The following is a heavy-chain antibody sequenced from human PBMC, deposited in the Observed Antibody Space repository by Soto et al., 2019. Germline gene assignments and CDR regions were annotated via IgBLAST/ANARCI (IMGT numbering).Heavy chain of an antibody. CDR1: GFTSSSYA. V-gene: IGHV3-23*01. CDR3: AKAAVVVVAADNWFDP. D-gene: IGHD2-15*01. CDR2: ISGSGGST. Sequence: GGSLRLSCADSGFTSSSYAMSWVRQAPGKGLEWVSAISGSGGSTYYADSVKGRFTISRDNSKNTLYLQMNSLRAEDTAVYYCAKAAVVVVAADNWFDPWGQGTLVTVSS. J-gene: IGHJ5*02.